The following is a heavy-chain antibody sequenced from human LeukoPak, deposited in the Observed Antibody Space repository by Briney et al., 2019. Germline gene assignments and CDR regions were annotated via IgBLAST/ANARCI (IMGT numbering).Heavy chain of an antibody. J-gene: IGHJ5*02. Sequence: PSETLSLTRSVSGGSLINYYWSWIRQPPGRELQWIGYIYYSGSTNYNPSLRSRVTISVDTSKNQFSLILSSVTAADTAVYYCARDRVTTVTARGFDPWGQGTLVTVSS. CDR2: IYYSGST. CDR3: ARDRVTTVTARGFDP. CDR1: GGSLINYY. D-gene: IGHD4-17*01. V-gene: IGHV4-59*01.